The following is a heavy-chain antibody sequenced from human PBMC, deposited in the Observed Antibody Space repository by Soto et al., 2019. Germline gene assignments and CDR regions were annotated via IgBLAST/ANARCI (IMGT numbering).Heavy chain of an antibody. V-gene: IGHV3-23*03. CDR3: TKDRVPDGIYSFDY. CDR2: IDLRGTTT. D-gene: IGHD2-15*01. CDR1: GFSFSDYS. Sequence: GGSLRLSCAASGFSFSDYSMNWVRQAPGKGLEWVSFIDLRGTTTYYRDSVKGRFSIFKDKSKNTVYLQMNRLTVEDAAVYYCTKDRVPDGIYSFDYWGQGALVTVSS. J-gene: IGHJ4*02.